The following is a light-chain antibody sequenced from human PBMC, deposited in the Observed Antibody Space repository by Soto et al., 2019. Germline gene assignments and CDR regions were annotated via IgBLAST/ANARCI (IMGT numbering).Light chain of an antibody. CDR1: QSVSSY. V-gene: IGKV3-11*01. CDR2: GAS. CDR3: QQRGNWPRT. J-gene: IGKJ1*01. Sequence: EIVLTQSPATLSLSPGERATLSCRASQSVSSYLAWYQQKPGQAPRLLIYGASNRATGIPARFSGSGSGTDFTLTISSLEPEDFAVYYXQQRGNWPRTFGQGTKVEIK.